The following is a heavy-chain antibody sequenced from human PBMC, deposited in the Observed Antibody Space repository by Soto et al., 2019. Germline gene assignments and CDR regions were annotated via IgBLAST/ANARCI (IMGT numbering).Heavy chain of an antibody. Sequence: QVQLVESGGGVVQPGRSLRLSCAASGFTFSSYAMHWVRQAPGKGLEWVAVISYDGSNKYYADSVKGRFTISRDNSKNTLYLQMNSLRAEDMAVYYCAKAARTDYGDYAPYYFDYWGQGTLVTVSS. D-gene: IGHD4-17*01. CDR2: ISYDGSNK. J-gene: IGHJ4*02. V-gene: IGHV3-30-3*01. CDR3: AKAARTDYGDYAPYYFDY. CDR1: GFTFSSYA.